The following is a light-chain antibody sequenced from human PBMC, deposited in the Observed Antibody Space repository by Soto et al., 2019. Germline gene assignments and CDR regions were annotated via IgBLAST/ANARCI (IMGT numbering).Light chain of an antibody. CDR3: QQRSNGPT. V-gene: IGKV3-11*01. J-gene: IGKJ3*01. CDR1: QSVSSY. CDR2: DAS. Sequence: EIVLTQSPATLSLSPGERATLSCRASQSVSSYLAWYQQKPGQAPRLLIYDASNRATGIPARFSGSGSGTDFTLTISGLEPEDFAVYYCQQRSNGPTFGPGTKVDIK.